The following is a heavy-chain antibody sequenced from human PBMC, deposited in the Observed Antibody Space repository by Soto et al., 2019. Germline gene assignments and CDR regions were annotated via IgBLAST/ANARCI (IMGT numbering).Heavy chain of an antibody. V-gene: IGHV4-39*01. J-gene: IGHJ1*01. D-gene: IGHD2-21*02. CDR3: ARHSHVVVTAPTIAEYFQH. CDR1: GGSISSSSYY. Sequence: QLQLQESGPGLVKPSETLSLTCTVSGGSISSSSYYWGWIRQPPGKGLEWIGSIYYSGSTYYNPSLKSRVTISVDTSKNQFSLKLSSVTAADTAVYYCARHSHVVVTAPTIAEYFQHWGQGTLVTVSS. CDR2: IYYSGST.